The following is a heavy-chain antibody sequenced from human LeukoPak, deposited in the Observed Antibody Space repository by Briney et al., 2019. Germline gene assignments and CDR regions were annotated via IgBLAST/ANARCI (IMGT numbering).Heavy chain of an antibody. CDR1: GFTFSSYS. CDR3: AKDQGSFDL. V-gene: IGHV3-21*01. Sequence: PVGSLRLSCAASGFTFSSYSMNWVRQAPGKGLEWVSSISSSSSYIYYADSVKSRFTISIDNAKNSLYLQMNSLRAEDTAVYYCAKDQGSFDLWGRGTLVTVSS. J-gene: IGHJ2*01. CDR2: ISSSSSYI.